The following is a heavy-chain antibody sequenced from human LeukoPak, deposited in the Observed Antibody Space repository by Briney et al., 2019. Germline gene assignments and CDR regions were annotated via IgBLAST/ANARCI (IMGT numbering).Heavy chain of an antibody. Sequence: PSETLSLTCTVSGGSISSGDYYWSWIRQPPGKGLEWIGYIYYSGSTNYNPSLKSRVTISVDTSKNQFSLKLSSVTAADTAVYYCARAYSSSLFDYWGQGTLVTISS. D-gene: IGHD6-13*01. J-gene: IGHJ4*02. V-gene: IGHV4-61*08. CDR3: ARAYSSSLFDY. CDR2: IYYSGST. CDR1: GGSISSGDYY.